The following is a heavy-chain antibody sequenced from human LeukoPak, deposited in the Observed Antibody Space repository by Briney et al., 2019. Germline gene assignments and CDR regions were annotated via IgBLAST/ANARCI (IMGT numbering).Heavy chain of an antibody. D-gene: IGHD6-19*01. J-gene: IGHJ5*02. CDR3: ARDSSSAVAGTLWFDP. CDR2: ISAYNGNT. V-gene: IGHV1-18*01. Sequence: ASVKVSCKASGYTFTSYGISWVRQAPGQGLEWMGWISAYNGNTNYAQKLQGRATMTTDTSTSTAYMELRSLRSDDTAAYYCARDSSSAVAGTLWFDPWGQGTLVTVSS. CDR1: GYTFTSYG.